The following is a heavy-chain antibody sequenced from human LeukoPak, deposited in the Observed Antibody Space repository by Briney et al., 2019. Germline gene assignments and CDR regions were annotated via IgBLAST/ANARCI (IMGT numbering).Heavy chain of an antibody. J-gene: IGHJ4*02. D-gene: IGHD3-22*01. CDR3: ARGVYYYDSSGKYYFDY. Sequence: ASVKVSCKASGGTFSGYAISWVRQSPGQGLEWMGGIIPIFGTANYAQKFQGRVTITADESTSTAYMELSSLRSEDTAVYYCARGVYYYDSSGKYYFDYWGQGTLVTVSS. CDR1: GGTFSGYA. V-gene: IGHV1-69*13. CDR2: IIPIFGTA.